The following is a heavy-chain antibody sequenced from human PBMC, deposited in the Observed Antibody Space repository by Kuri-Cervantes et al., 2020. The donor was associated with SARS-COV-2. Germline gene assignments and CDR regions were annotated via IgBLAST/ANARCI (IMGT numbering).Heavy chain of an antibody. CDR2: IYYSGGT. CDR1: GGSISSYY. V-gene: IGHV4-59*01. Sequence: GSLRLSCTVSGGSISSYYWSWIRQPPGKGLEWIGYIYYSGGTKYNPSLKSRVTTSVDTSKNQFSLKLNSVTPADTAVYYCARTLDYYGSGTYCFDYWGQGTLVTVSS. D-gene: IGHD3-10*01. J-gene: IGHJ4*02. CDR3: ARTLDYYGSGTYCFDY.